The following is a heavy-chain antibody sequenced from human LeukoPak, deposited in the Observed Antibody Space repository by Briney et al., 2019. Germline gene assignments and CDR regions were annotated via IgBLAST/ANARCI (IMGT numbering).Heavy chain of an antibody. J-gene: IGHJ6*02. CDR1: GYTFTSYD. CDR3: AREVTGTLYYYYGMDV. V-gene: IGHV1-8*01. CDR2: MNPNSGNT. D-gene: IGHD1-20*01. Sequence: GASVKVSCKASGYTFTSYDIHWVRQATGQGLEWMRWMNPNSGNTGYAQKFQGRVTMTRSTSISTAYMELSSLRSEDTAVYYCAREVTGTLYYYYGMDVWGQGTTVTVSS.